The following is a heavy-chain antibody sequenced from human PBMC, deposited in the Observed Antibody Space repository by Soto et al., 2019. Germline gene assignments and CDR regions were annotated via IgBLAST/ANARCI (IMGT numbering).Heavy chain of an antibody. V-gene: IGHV3-23*01. D-gene: IGHD2-2*01. CDR2: ISGSGGET. CDR1: GFTFSGYA. J-gene: IGHJ4*02. CDR3: AKSTSYQLLWLQSSSDHQSFDY. Sequence: EVQLLESGGGLVQPGGSLRLSCAVSGFTFSGYAMSWVRQAPGKGLEWVSAISGSGGETYYADSVKGRFTISRDNSKNTLYLQMDSLVTEDTAVYYSAKSTSYQLLWLQSSSDHQSFDYWSQGTLVNVSS.